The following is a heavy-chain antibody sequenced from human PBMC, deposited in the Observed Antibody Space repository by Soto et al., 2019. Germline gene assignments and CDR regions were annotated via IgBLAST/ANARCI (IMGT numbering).Heavy chain of an antibody. V-gene: IGHV5-51*01. CDR2: IKPGASDI. CDR3: ARRINYICDF. D-gene: IGHD1-7*01. J-gene: IGHJ4*02. CDR1: GYKFDNAW. Sequence: EVQLVQSGAEVKKPGESLKISCKGAGYKFDNAWIGWVRQMPGKGLEWMGIIKPGASDIRYSPSFRGQVIISADAAVSTAYLQLNSLKASDTAIYYCARRINYICDFWGQGTLVTVSS.